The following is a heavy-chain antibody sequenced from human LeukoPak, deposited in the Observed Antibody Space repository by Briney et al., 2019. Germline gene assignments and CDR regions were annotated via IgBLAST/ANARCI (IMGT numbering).Heavy chain of an antibody. J-gene: IGHJ4*02. Sequence: SETLSLTCTVSGGSISSYYWSWIRQPAGKGLEWIGSIYYSGSTYYNPSLKSRVTISVDTSKSQFSLKLSSVTAADTAVYYCARLINYYGSGRDWGQGTLVTVSS. V-gene: IGHV4-59*05. D-gene: IGHD3-10*01. CDR2: IYYSGST. CDR3: ARLINYYGSGRD. CDR1: GGSISSYY.